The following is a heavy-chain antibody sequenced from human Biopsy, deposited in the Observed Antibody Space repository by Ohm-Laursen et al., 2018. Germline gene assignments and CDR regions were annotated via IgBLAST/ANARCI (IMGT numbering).Heavy chain of an antibody. J-gene: IGHJ2*01. V-gene: IGHV4-31*01. CDR3: ARGVPHYDGSGFPLAGYWYFDL. CDR1: GGSIGGGDYY. Sequence: SQTLSLTCTVSGGSIGGGDYYWNWIRQHPGKGLEWIGFISYSGTTFYNPSLESLLTISIDTSKNHFSLNLRSVTAADTAVYYCARGVPHYDGSGFPLAGYWYFDLWGRGTLVTVSS. D-gene: IGHD3-22*01. CDR2: ISYSGTT.